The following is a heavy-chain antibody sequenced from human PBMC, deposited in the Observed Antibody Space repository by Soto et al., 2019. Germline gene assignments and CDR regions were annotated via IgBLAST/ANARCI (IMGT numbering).Heavy chain of an antibody. J-gene: IGHJ6*03. CDR2: INHSGST. Sequence: SETPALTFAVYGGSFSGYYWSWIRQPPGKGLEWIGEINHSGSTNYNPSLKSRVTISVDTSKNQFSLKLSSVTAADTAVYYCARARGVRYYYMDVWGKGTTVTVSS. CDR3: ARARGVRYYYMDV. CDR1: GGSFSGYY. V-gene: IGHV4-34*01. D-gene: IGHD3-10*01.